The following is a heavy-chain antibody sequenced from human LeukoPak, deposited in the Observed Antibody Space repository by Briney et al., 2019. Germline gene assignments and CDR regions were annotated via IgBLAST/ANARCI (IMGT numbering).Heavy chain of an antibody. Sequence: GASVKVSCKASGYTFTSYAISWVRQAPGQGLEWMGWISGHNDDTNYAQRLQGRVTMTTDTSTSTAYMELRSLRSEDTAVYYCARENSRDSYGLGYIGYFDYWGQGTLVTVSS. V-gene: IGHV1-18*01. D-gene: IGHD5-18*01. CDR2: ISGHNDDT. J-gene: IGHJ4*02. CDR3: ARENSRDSYGLGYIGYFDY. CDR1: GYTFTSYA.